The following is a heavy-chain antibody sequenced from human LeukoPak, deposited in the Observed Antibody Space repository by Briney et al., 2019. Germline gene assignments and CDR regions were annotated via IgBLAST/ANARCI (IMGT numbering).Heavy chain of an antibody. D-gene: IGHD6-13*01. CDR1: GFTFSSYG. CDR3: AKDLRGIAAAGYYYYYMDV. Sequence: GGSLRLSCAASGFTFSSYGMHWVRQAPGKGLEWVAAISGSGGSTYYADSVKGRFTISRDNSKNTLYLQMNSLRAEDTAVYYCAKDLRGIAAAGYYYYYMDVWGKGTTVTVSS. CDR2: ISGSGGST. J-gene: IGHJ6*03. V-gene: IGHV3-23*01.